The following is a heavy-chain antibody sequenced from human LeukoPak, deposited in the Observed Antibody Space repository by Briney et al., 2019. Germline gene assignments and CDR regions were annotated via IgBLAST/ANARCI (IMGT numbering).Heavy chain of an antibody. V-gene: IGHV3-23*01. Sequence: GGSLRLSCAASGFTFSSYAMSWVRQAPGKGLEWVSAISGSGGSTYYADPVKGRFTISRDNSKNTLYLQMNSLRAEDTAVYYCAKVPREYCSGGSCYLNYYYYYMDVWGKGTTVTVSS. CDR1: GFTFSSYA. J-gene: IGHJ6*03. CDR2: ISGSGGST. D-gene: IGHD2-15*01. CDR3: AKVPREYCSGGSCYLNYYYYYMDV.